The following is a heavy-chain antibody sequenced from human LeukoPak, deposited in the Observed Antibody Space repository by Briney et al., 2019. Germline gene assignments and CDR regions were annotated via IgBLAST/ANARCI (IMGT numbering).Heavy chain of an antibody. D-gene: IGHD3-3*01. J-gene: IGHJ4*02. Sequence: GASVKVSCKASGYTFTSYGISWVRQAPGQGLEWMGWISAYNGNTNYAQKLQGRVTMTTDTSTSTAYRELRSLRSDDTAVHYCARVDYDFWSFFDYWGQGTLVTVSS. CDR3: ARVDYDFWSFFDY. V-gene: IGHV1-18*01. CDR1: GYTFTSYG. CDR2: ISAYNGNT.